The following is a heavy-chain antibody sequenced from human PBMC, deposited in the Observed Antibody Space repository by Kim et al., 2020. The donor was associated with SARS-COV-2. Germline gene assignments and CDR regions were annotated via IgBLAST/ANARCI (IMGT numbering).Heavy chain of an antibody. D-gene: IGHD2-21*01. CDR2: IAGSDGTT. CDR3: MKGGWGWIWDH. J-gene: IGHJ4*02. V-gene: IGHV3-23*01. Sequence: GGSLRLSCTTSGFTFTGHAMSWVRQAPGKGLEWVSGIAGSDGTTYYVDSVRGRFTISRDDSKNTLYLQMSALRGDDTAVYYCMKGGWGWIWDHWGQGT. CDR1: GFTFTGHA.